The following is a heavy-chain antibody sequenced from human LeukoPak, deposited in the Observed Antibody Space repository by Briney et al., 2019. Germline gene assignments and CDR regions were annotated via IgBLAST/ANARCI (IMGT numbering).Heavy chain of an antibody. V-gene: IGHV3-23*01. D-gene: IGHD4-17*01. J-gene: IGHJ4*02. Sequence: PGRSLRHSSEASGLTVSKYDISWVRQAPGKGLEWVTALSGSGGSTYYADSVKGRFTISRDISKNTLYLQMNSLRVEDTALYYCAKTHLRTGGYFDYWGQGTLVTVSS. CDR3: AKTHLRTGGYFDY. CDR1: GLTVSKYD. CDR2: LSGSGGST.